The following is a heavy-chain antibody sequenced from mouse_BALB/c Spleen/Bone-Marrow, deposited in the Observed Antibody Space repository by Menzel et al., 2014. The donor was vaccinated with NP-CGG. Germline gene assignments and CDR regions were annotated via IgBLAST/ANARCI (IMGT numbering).Heavy chain of an antibody. J-gene: IGHJ4*01. CDR1: GFSSTSYG. D-gene: IGHD1-1*01. V-gene: IGHV2-9*02. CDR3: ARGSYYEGAMDY. CDR2: IWAGGST. Sequence: VQGVESGPGLVAPSQSLSITCTVSGFSSTSYGVHWVRQPPGKVLEWLGVIWAGGSTNYNSALMSRLSISKDNSKSQVFLKMNSLQTDDTAMYYCARGSYYEGAMDYWGQGTSVTVSS.